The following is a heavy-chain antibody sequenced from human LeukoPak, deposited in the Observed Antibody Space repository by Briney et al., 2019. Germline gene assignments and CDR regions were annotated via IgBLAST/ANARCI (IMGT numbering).Heavy chain of an antibody. CDR2: INHSGST. CDR3: ATLPTKHCSGGSCYPNPGY. D-gene: IGHD2-15*01. V-gene: IGHV4-34*01. CDR1: GGSFSGYY. J-gene: IGHJ4*02. Sequence: SETLSLTCAVYGGSFSGYYWSWIRQPPGMGLEWIGEINHSGSTNYNPSLKSRVTISVDTSKNQFSLKLSSVTAADTAVYYCATLPTKHCSGGSCYPNPGYWGQGTLVTVSS.